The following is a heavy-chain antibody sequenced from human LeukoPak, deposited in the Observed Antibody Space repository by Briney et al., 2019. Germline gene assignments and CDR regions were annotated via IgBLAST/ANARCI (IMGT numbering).Heavy chain of an antibody. CDR3: ARGDSSSWLGGAFDI. CDR1: GVSIRSGVYY. V-gene: IGHV4-31*03. J-gene: IGHJ3*02. Sequence: SETLSLTCSVSGVSIRSGVYYWIWLPPPTGRPLVWSGNIYYSGSTYYNPSLKSRVTISVDTSKNQFSLKLSSVTAADTAVYYCARGDSSSWLGGAFDIWGQGTMVTVSS. D-gene: IGHD6-13*01. CDR2: IYYSGST.